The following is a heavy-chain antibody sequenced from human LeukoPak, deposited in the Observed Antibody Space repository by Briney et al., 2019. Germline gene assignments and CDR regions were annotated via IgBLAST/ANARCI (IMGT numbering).Heavy chain of an antibody. CDR3: ARARYGSGSYYNVDWFDP. D-gene: IGHD3-10*01. CDR1: GYTFTSYD. CDR2: MNPNSGNT. J-gene: IGHJ5*02. V-gene: IGHV1-8*01. Sequence: GASVKVSCKASGYTFTSYDINWVRQATGQGLEWMGWMNPNSGNTGYAQKFQGRVTMTRNTSISTACMELSSLRSEDTAVYYCARARYGSGSYYNVDWFDPWGQGTLVTVSS.